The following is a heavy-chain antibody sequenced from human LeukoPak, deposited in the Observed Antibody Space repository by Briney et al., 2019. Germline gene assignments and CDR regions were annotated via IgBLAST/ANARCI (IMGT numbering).Heavy chain of an antibody. J-gene: IGHJ6*03. CDR3: ARRKGYCSGGSCYSGLIHYYYYMDV. CDR2: INHSGST. Sequence: SETLSLTCTVSGGSISSSGYYWSWIRQPPGKGLGWIGEINHSGSTNYNPSLKSRVTISVDTSKNQFSLKLSSVTAADTAVYYCARRKGYCSGGSCYSGLIHYYYYMDVWGKGTTVTISS. CDR1: GGSISSSGYY. D-gene: IGHD2-15*01. V-gene: IGHV4-39*07.